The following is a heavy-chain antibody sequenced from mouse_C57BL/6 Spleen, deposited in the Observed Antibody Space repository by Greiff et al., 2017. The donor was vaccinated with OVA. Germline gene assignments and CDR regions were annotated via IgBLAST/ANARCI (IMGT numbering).Heavy chain of an antibody. Sequence: EVQLQQSGPELVKPGASVKISCKASGYTFTDYYMNWVKQSHGKSLEWIGDINPNNGGTSYNQKFKGKATLTVDKSSSTAYMELRSLTSEDSAVYYCARSTHYYGSSPYWYFDVWGTGTTVTVSS. J-gene: IGHJ1*03. D-gene: IGHD1-1*01. CDR1: GYTFTDYY. CDR2: INPNNGGT. V-gene: IGHV1-26*01. CDR3: ARSTHYYGSSPYWYFDV.